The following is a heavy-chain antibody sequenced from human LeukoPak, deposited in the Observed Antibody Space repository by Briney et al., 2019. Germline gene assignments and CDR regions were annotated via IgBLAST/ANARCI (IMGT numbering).Heavy chain of an antibody. V-gene: IGHV1-2*02. CDR2: INPNSGGT. J-gene: IGHJ6*02. CDR1: GYTFTGYY. D-gene: IGHD6-13*01. Sequence: ASVKVSCKASGYTFTGYYMHWVRQAPGQGLEWMGWINPNSGGTNYAQKFQGRVTMTRDTSISTAYMELSRLRSDDTAVYYCARDPRIAAAGTYYHYYGMDVWGQGTTVTVSS. CDR3: ARDPRIAAAGTYYHYYGMDV.